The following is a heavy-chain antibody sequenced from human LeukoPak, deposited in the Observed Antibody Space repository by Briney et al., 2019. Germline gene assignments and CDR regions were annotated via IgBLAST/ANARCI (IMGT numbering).Heavy chain of an antibody. V-gene: IGHV3-21*01. J-gene: IGHJ6*02. Sequence: PGGSLRLSCAASGFTFSSYSMNWVRQAPGKGREWVSSISSSSSYIDYADSVKGRFTTSRDNAKNSMYLQMNSLTAEDTAVYYCAREDPYGELNMDVWGQGTTVTVSS. CDR3: AREDPYGELNMDV. CDR1: GFTFSSYS. D-gene: IGHD4-17*01. CDR2: ISSSSSYI.